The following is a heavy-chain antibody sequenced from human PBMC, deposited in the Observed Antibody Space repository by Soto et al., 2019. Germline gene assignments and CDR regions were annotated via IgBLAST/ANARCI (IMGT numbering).Heavy chain of an antibody. J-gene: IGHJ6*02. CDR3: AREEASSRAYYDFWSGYYSYYYGMDV. CDR2: FYTSGST. Sequence: SETLSLTCTVSGGSISSYYWSWIRQPAGKGLEWIGRFYTSGSTNYNPPLKSRVTMSVDTSKNQFSLKLSSVTAADTAVYYCAREEASSRAYYDFWSGYYSYYYGMDVWGQGTTVTVS. V-gene: IGHV4-4*07. D-gene: IGHD3-3*01. CDR1: GGSISSYY.